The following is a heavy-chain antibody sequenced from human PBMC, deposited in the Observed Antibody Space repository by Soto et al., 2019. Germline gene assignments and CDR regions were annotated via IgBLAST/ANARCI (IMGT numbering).Heavy chain of an antibody. D-gene: IGHD6-6*01. CDR3: AAWETTAARPFDF. CDR2: IKQDGSEK. J-gene: IGHJ4*02. CDR1: GFTFSRYW. V-gene: IGHV3-7*01. Sequence: PGGSLRLSCAASGFTFSRYWMSWVRQAPGKGLEWVANIKQDGSEKYYVDSVKGRFTISRDNAKNSLFLQMNSLRAEDTAVYYCAAWETTAARPFDFSGRGTLVTVSS.